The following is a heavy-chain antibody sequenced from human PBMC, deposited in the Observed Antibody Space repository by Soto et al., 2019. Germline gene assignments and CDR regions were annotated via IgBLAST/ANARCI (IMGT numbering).Heavy chain of an antibody. CDR1: GGSINSGVYS. J-gene: IGHJ5*02. Sequence: SETLSLTCTVSGGSINSGVYSWTWIRQHPGKGLEWIGYIYYSGSTYYNPSLKSRVTISVDTSKNQFSLKLSSVTAADTAVYYCSRARQKIQNWFDPCGQGTLVTVS. CDR2: IYYSGST. CDR3: SRARQKIQNWFDP. V-gene: IGHV4-31*03.